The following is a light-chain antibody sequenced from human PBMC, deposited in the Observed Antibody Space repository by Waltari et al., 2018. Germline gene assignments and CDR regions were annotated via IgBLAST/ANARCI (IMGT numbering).Light chain of an antibody. CDR2: GAS. V-gene: IGKV3-20*01. CDR3: QQYGSSPWT. J-gene: IGKJ1*01. Sequence: EIVLTQSPCTLSLSPGERATLSCRAIQSVSSSYLAWYQQKPGQAPRVLIHGASNRAAGIPDRFSGSGSGTDFTLTISRLEPEDFAVYYCQQYGSSPWTFGQGTKVEIK. CDR1: QSVSSSY.